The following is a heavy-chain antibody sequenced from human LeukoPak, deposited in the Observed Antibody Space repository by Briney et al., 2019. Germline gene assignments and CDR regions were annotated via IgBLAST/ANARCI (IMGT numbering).Heavy chain of an antibody. CDR1: GFTFSSLW. Sequence: GRSLRLSCAASGFTFSSLWMHWVRQAPGKGLVLVSLIKNDCVTTTYADSVKGRFTITRDNAKNTLYLQMNSLRADHTAVSYCATGYTSAHEYWGRGSLVTVSS. CDR2: IKNDCVTT. CDR3: ATGYTSAHEY. V-gene: IGHV3-74*01. D-gene: IGHD1-1*01. J-gene: IGHJ4*02.